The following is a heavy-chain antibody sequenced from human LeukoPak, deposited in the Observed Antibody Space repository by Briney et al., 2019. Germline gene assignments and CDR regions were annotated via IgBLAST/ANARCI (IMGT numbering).Heavy chain of an antibody. V-gene: IGHV3-64*01. J-gene: IGHJ3*02. CDR3: ARDKMGDFWSGYDDGHAFDI. CDR2: ISSNGGST. Sequence: PGGSLRLSCAASGFTFSSYAMHWVRQAPGKGLEYVSAISSNGGSTYYANSVKGRFTISRDNSKNTLYLQMGSLRAEDMAVYYCARDKMGDFWSGYDDGHAFDIWGQGTMVTVSS. D-gene: IGHD3-3*01. CDR1: GFTFSSYA.